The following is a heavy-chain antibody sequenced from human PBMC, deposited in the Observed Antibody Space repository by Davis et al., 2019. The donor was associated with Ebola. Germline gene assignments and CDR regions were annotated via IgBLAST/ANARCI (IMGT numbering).Heavy chain of an antibody. CDR2: INPDATRK. D-gene: IGHD3/OR15-3a*01. J-gene: IGHJ4*01. Sequence: PGGSLRLSCAPSGFTFSSYWMTWVRQAPGKWLEWVAHINPDATRKQYVDSVKGRFTISRDNAKNSLFLQLNSLRAEDTALYYCARLPIGVGRALDYWGHGTLVTVSS. V-gene: IGHV3-7*01. CDR1: GFTFSSYW. CDR3: ARLPIGVGRALDY.